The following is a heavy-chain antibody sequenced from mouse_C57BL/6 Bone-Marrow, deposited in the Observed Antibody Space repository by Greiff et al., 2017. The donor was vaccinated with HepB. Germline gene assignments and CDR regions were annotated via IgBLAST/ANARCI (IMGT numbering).Heavy chain of an antibody. CDR3: ARGDYGSRGFAD. J-gene: IGHJ3*01. D-gene: IGHD1-1*01. CDR1: GYAFSSSW. V-gene: IGHV1-82*01. Sequence: QVQLQQSGPELVKPGASVKISCKASGYAFSSSWMNWVKQRPGKGLEWIGRIYPGDGDTNYNGKFKGKATLTADKSSSTAYMQLSSLTSEDSAVDCCARGDYGSRGFADWGQVTLVTVSA. CDR2: IYPGDGDT.